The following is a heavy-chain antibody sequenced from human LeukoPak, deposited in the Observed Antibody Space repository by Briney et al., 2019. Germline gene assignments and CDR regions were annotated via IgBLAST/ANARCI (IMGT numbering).Heavy chain of an antibody. D-gene: IGHD1-1*01. J-gene: IGHJ4*02. CDR2: IYTSGST. CDR3: ARVRTGWFDY. Sequence: PSETLSLTCTVSGGSISSGSYYWSWIRQPAGKGLEWIGRIYTSGSTNYNPSLKSRVTISVDTSKNQFSLKLSSVTAADTAVYYCARVRTGWFDYWGQGTLVTVSS. V-gene: IGHV4-61*02. CDR1: GGSISSGSYY.